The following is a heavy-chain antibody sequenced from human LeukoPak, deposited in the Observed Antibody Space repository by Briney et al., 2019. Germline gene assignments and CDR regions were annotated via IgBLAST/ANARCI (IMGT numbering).Heavy chain of an antibody. V-gene: IGHV3-66*02. J-gene: IGHJ6*04. CDR2: IYSGGST. CDR3: AGLAARRHGEV. Sequence: GGSLRLSCAASGFTVSSNYMSWVRQAPGKGLEWVSAIYSGGSTYYADSVKGRFTISRHNSKNTLYLQMNSLRAEETAAYYCAGLAARRHGEVCGKGTTVTVAS. D-gene: IGHD6-6*01. CDR1: GFTVSSNY.